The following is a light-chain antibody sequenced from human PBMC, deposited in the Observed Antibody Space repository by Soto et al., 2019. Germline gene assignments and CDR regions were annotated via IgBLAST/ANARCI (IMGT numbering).Light chain of an antibody. V-gene: IGKV1-5*03. CDR1: QSISTW. CDR2: KAS. Sequence: DIQMTQSPSSLPASVGDRVTITCRANQSISTWLAWYQQKPGKAPNLLIYKASSLESGVPSRFSGSGSGTEFTLTISGLQPGDSATYYCQQYNSYSPTFGQGTKVDIK. CDR3: QQYNSYSPT. J-gene: IGKJ1*01.